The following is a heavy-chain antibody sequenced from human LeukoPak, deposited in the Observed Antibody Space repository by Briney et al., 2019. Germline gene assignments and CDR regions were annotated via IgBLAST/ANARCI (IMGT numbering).Heavy chain of an antibody. Sequence: SETLSLTCTVSGGSISSYYWSWIRQPPGKGLEWIGYIYYSGSTNYNPSLKSRVTISVDTSKNQFSLKLSSVTAADTAVYYCARDSYGDYMSWFDPWGQGTLVTVSS. CDR1: GGSISSYY. D-gene: IGHD4-17*01. J-gene: IGHJ5*02. CDR3: ARDSYGDYMSWFDP. V-gene: IGHV4-59*12. CDR2: IYYSGST.